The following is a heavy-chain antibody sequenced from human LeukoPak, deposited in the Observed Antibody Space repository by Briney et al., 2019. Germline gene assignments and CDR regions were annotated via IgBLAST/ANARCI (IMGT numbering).Heavy chain of an antibody. V-gene: IGHV1-3*01. CDR2: INAGNGNT. CDR1: GYTFTSYA. D-gene: IGHD2-15*01. J-gene: IGHJ4*02. CDR3: ARDSGEYYFDY. Sequence: ASVKVSCTASGYTFTSYAMHWVRQAPGQRLEWMGWINAGNGNTKYSQKFQGRVTITRDTSASTAYMELSSLRSEDTAVYYCARDSGEYYFDYWGQGTLVTVSS.